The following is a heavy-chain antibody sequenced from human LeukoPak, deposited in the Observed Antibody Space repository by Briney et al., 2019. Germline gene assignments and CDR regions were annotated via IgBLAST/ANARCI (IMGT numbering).Heavy chain of an antibody. D-gene: IGHD1-26*01. CDR3: ARQPHTIVGTTPYFDY. CDR1: GYTFTSYW. V-gene: IGHV5-51*01. J-gene: IGHJ4*02. CDR2: IYPGDSDT. Sequence: GEPLKISSKGFGYTFTSYWIGWVRQMPGKGLEWMGIIYPGDSDTRYSPSFQGQVIISADKSISTAYLQWSSLKASDTAMYYCARQPHTIVGTTPYFDYWGQGTLVTVSS.